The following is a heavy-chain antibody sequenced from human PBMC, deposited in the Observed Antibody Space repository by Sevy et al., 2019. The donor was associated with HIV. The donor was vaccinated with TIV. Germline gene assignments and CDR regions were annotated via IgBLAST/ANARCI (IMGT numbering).Heavy chain of an antibody. V-gene: IGHV1-24*01. J-gene: IGHJ4*02. Sequence: ASVTVSCKVSGYTLTQLSMHWVRQAPGKGLEWMGSFDPEDGETLYAQKFQGRVTMTEDTSTDTAYMELSSLRSEDTAIYYCATTKDYYESSGSPFDYWGQGTLVTVSS. CDR3: ATTKDYYESSGSPFDY. D-gene: IGHD3-22*01. CDR2: FDPEDGET. CDR1: GYTLTQLS.